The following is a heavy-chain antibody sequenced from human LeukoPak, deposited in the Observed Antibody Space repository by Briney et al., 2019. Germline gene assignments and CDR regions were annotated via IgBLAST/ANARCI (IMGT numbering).Heavy chain of an antibody. D-gene: IGHD5-12*01. CDR3: ARDSGYDYHDAFDI. Sequence: PSETLSLTCAVSGGSISSYYWSWIRQPPGKGLEWIGYIYYSGSTNYNPSLKSRVTISVDTSKNQFSLKLSSVTAADTAVYYCARDSGYDYHDAFDIWGQGTMVTVSS. CDR2: IYYSGST. CDR1: GGSISSYY. V-gene: IGHV4-59*01. J-gene: IGHJ3*02.